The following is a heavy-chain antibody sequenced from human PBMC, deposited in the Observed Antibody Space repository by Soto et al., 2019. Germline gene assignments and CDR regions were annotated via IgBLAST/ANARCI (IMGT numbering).Heavy chain of an antibody. CDR1: GFTFSSYW. CDR3: ARPYGAAAGRFFDY. Sequence: QPGGSLRLSCAASGFTFSSYWMHWVRQAPGKGLVWVSRINSDGSSTSYADSVKGRFTISRDNAKNTLYLQMNSLRAEDTAVYYCARPYGAAAGRFFDYWGQGTLVTVSS. J-gene: IGHJ4*02. D-gene: IGHD6-13*01. V-gene: IGHV3-74*01. CDR2: INSDGSST.